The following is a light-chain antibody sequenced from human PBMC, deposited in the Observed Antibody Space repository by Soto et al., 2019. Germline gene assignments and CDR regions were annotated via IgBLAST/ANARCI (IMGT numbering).Light chain of an antibody. CDR2: EVR. J-gene: IGLJ1*01. V-gene: IGLV2-14*01. CDR1: SGEIGSYNY. Sequence: SVLGEPGSVYGTPGQSMRDSCTGGSGEIGSYNYVAWYQQFPGKTPKLIIYEVRNRPSGVSFRFSGSKSGNTASLTISGLQAEDEADYYCISYRGSDTSYVFGTGTKVTVL. CDR3: ISYRGSDTSYV.